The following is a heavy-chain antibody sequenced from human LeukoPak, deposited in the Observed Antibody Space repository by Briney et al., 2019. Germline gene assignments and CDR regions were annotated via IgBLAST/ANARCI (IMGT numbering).Heavy chain of an antibody. J-gene: IGHJ3*02. CDR2: INPNSGGT. Sequence: GASVKVSCKASGYTFTGYYMHWVRQAPGQGLEWMGWINPNSGGTNYAQKFQGRVTMTRDTSISTAYMELSRLRSDDTAVYYCARGDYDFWSGPGRTDAFDIWGQGTMVTVSS. CDR3: ARGDYDFWSGPGRTDAFDI. V-gene: IGHV1-2*02. CDR1: GYTFTGYY. D-gene: IGHD3-3*01.